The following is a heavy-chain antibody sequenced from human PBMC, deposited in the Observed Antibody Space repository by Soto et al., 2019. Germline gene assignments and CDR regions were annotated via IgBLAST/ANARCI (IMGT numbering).Heavy chain of an antibody. Sequence: LSLTCAISGDSVSANNAAWNWIRQSPSRGLEWLGRTYFRSKWNYDYAESVKSRLTITPDTTNNQISLQLNSVIPEDAAVYYCVRQPLANLALYGMDVWGQGTTVTVSS. V-gene: IGHV6-1*01. D-gene: IGHD6-6*01. J-gene: IGHJ6*02. CDR2: TYFRSKWNY. CDR1: GDSVSANNAA. CDR3: VRQPLANLALYGMDV.